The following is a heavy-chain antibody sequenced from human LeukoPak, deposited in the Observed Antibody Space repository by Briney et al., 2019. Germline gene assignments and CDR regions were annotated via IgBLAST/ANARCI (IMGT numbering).Heavy chain of an antibody. J-gene: IGHJ4*02. CDR3: ARDPDILYYFDY. CDR1: GYTFTGYY. D-gene: IGHD2-15*01. Sequence: GASVKVSCKASGYTFTGYYMHWVRQAPEQGLEWMGWINPNSGGTNYAQKFQGRVTMTRDTSISTAYMELSRLRSDDTAVYYCARDPDILYYFDYWGQGTLVTVSS. V-gene: IGHV1-2*02. CDR2: INPNSGGT.